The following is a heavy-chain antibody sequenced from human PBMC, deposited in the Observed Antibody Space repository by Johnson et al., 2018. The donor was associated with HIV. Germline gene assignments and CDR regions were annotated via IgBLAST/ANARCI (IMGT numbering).Heavy chain of an antibody. J-gene: IGHJ3*02. CDR2: ISSSGSTI. D-gene: IGHD3/OR15-3a*01. V-gene: IGHV3-11*04. CDR1: GFTFSDYY. Sequence: QVQLVESGGGLVKPGGSLRLSCAASGFTFSDYYMSWIRQAPGKGLEWVSYISSSGSTIFYADSVKGRFTISRDIAKKTLYLQMNILRAEDTAVYYCARDGRGLDAFDIWGQGTVVTVSS. CDR3: ARDGRGLDAFDI.